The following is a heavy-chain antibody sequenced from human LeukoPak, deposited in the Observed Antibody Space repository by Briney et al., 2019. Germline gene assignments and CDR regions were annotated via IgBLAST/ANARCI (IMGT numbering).Heavy chain of an antibody. V-gene: IGHV1-69*13. D-gene: IGHD2-2*01. CDR1: GGTFSSYA. Sequence: GASVKVSCKAPGGTFSSYAISWVRQAPGQGLEWMGGIIPIFGTANYAQKFQGRVTITADESTSTAYMELSSLRSEDTAVYYCARGSPASADIVVVPAAGGAFDIWGQGTMVTVSS. CDR3: ARGSPASADIVVVPAAGGAFDI. CDR2: IIPIFGTA. J-gene: IGHJ3*02.